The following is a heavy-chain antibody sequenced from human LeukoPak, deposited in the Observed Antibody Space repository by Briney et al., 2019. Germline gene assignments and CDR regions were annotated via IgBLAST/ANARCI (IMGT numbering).Heavy chain of an antibody. Sequence: PSETLSLTCAVYGGSFSGYYWSWIRQPPGKGLEWIGGINHSGSTNYNPSLKSRVTISVDTSKNQFSLKLSSVTAADTAVYYCARALIDVGSFDYWGQGTLVTVSS. CDR3: ARALIDVGSFDY. D-gene: IGHD3-16*02. J-gene: IGHJ4*02. V-gene: IGHV4-34*01. CDR1: GGSFSGYY. CDR2: INHSGST.